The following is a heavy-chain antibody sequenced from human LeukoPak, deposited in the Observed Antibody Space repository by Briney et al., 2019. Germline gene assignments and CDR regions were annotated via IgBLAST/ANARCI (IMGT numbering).Heavy chain of an antibody. V-gene: IGHV4-39*01. D-gene: IGHD5-12*01. CDR2: IYYSGST. Sequence: SETLSLTCTVSGGSISSSSYYWGWIRQPPGKGLEWIGSIYYSGSTYYNPSLKSRVTISVDTSKNQFSLKLSSVTAADTAVYYCARLRGDIVATQAWFDPWGQGTPVTVSS. CDR3: ARLRGDIVATQAWFDP. CDR1: GGSISSSSYY. J-gene: IGHJ5*02.